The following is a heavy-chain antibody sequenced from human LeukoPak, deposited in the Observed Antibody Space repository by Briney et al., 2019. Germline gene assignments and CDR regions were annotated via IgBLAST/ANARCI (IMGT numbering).Heavy chain of an antibody. J-gene: IGHJ5*02. V-gene: IGHV4-4*07. CDR3: ARDIDFWSGYYKGNSNWFDP. CDR2: IYTSGST. CDR1: GGSISSYH. Sequence: PSETLSLTCTVSGGSISSYHWSWIRQPAGKGLEWIGRIYTSGSTNYNPSLKSRVTMSVDTSKNQFSLKLSSVTAADTAVYYCARDIDFWSGYYKGNSNWFDPWGQGTLVTVSS. D-gene: IGHD3-3*01.